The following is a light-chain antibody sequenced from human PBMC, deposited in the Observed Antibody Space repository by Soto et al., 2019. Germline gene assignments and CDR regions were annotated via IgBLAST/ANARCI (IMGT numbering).Light chain of an antibody. V-gene: IGKV3-15*01. J-gene: IGKJ3*01. CDR3: QQYNNWPET. Sequence: EIVMTQSPATLSVSPGERATLSCRASQSVDISLAWYQQKPGQAPRLLIYGASTRATGIPARFSGSGSGTEFTLTISSLQSEDFAVYYCQQYNNWPETFGPGTKVDI. CDR2: GAS. CDR1: QSVDIS.